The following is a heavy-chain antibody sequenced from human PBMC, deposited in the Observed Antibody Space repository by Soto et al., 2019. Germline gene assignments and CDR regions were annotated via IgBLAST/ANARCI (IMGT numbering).Heavy chain of an antibody. V-gene: IGHV1-69*12. Sequence: QVQLVQSGAEVKKPGSSVKVSCKASGATFSTNAFSWVRQAPGQGLEWMGGIIPIFGTTDYAQKFQGRLTITADDSASTAYMELRNLRSEDTAIYFCARSIAAPLIREDYWGQGTLVTVSS. CDR3: ARSIAAPLIREDY. J-gene: IGHJ4*02. D-gene: IGHD2-21*01. CDR1: GATFSTNA. CDR2: IIPIFGTT.